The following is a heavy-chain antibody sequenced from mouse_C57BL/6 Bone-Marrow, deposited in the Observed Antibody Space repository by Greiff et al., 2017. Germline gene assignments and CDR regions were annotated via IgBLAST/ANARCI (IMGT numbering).Heavy chain of an antibody. V-gene: IGHV1-82*01. CDR2: IYPGDGDT. D-gene: IGHD2-3*01. Sequence: VQLQQSGPELVKPGASVKISCKASGYAFSSSWMNWVKQRPGKGLEWIGRIYPGDGDTNYNGKFKGKATLTADKSSSTAYMQLSSLTSEDSAVYFCAQIYDGYHWYFDVWGTGTTVTVSS. CDR3: AQIYDGYHWYFDV. CDR1: GYAFSSSW. J-gene: IGHJ1*03.